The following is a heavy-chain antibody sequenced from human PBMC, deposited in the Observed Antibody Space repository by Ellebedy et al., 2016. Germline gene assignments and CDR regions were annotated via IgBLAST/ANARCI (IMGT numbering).Heavy chain of an antibody. CDR2: VYHSGNT. CDR1: GGSVTSSY. J-gene: IGHJ4*02. Sequence: SETLSLTCTVSGGSVTSSYWSWIRQPPGKGLEWIGYVYHSGNTKYNPSLESRVTSSVDTSKNQFSLNLRSVTAADTALYYCARVAGIVGATDYWGQGTLVTVSS. CDR3: ARVAGIVGATDY. V-gene: IGHV4-59*02. D-gene: IGHD1-26*01.